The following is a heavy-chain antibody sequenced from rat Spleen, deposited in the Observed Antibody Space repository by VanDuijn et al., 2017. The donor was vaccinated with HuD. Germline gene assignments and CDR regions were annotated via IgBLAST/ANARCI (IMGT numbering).Heavy chain of an antibody. D-gene: IGHD1-12*01. J-gene: IGHJ2*01. Sequence: QVQLKESGPGLVQPSQTLSLTCTVSGFSLTSYHVSWVRQPPGKGLEWMGVIWTGGSTAYNSLLKSRLSITRDISESQVFLKMNRLQTEDTAPYYCASDNRDSYAHFDHWGQGVMVTVSS. CDR2: IWTGGST. CDR1: GFSLTSYH. CDR3: ASDNRDSYAHFDH. V-gene: IGHV2-43*01.